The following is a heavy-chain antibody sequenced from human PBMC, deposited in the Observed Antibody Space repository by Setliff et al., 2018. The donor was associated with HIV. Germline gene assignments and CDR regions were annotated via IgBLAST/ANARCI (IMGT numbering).Heavy chain of an antibody. Sequence: GGSLRLSCAASGFTFSSNAMSWVRQAPGKGLEWVSGMTNNGGTTYYAESVKGRFTISRDSSRDTLYLQMNSLRVEDTALYYCAKGGTTVLDYWGQGTLVTVSS. V-gene: IGHV3-23*01. CDR1: GFTFSSNA. CDR3: AKGGTTVLDY. D-gene: IGHD4-17*01. CDR2: MTNNGGTT. J-gene: IGHJ4*02.